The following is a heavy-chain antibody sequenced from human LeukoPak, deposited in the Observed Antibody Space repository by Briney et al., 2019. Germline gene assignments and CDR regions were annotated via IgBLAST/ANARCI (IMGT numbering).Heavy chain of an antibody. CDR2: IWYDGSNK. V-gene: IGHV3-33*08. Sequence: GGSLRLSCAASGFTFSSYGMHWVRQAPGKGLEWVAVIWYDGSNKYYADSVKGRFTISRDNSKDTMYLQMNSLRAEDTAVYYCARNGWTSMIIDAFDIWGQGTMVTVSS. CDR3: ARNGWTSMIIDAFDI. D-gene: IGHD3-22*01. CDR1: GFTFSSYG. J-gene: IGHJ3*02.